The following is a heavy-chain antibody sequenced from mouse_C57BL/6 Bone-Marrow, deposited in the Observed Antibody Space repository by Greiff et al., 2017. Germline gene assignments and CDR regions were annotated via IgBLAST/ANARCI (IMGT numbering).Heavy chain of an antibody. D-gene: IGHD2-4*01. Sequence: QVQLKESGPGLVQPSQSLSITCTVSGFSLTSYGVHWVRQSPGKGLEWLGVIWSGGSTDYNAAFISRLSISKDNSKSQVFFKMNSLQADDTAIYYCARDDYGGAYWGQGTLVTVSA. CDR1: GFSLTSYG. J-gene: IGHJ3*01. CDR3: ARDDYGGAY. V-gene: IGHV2-2*01. CDR2: IWSGGST.